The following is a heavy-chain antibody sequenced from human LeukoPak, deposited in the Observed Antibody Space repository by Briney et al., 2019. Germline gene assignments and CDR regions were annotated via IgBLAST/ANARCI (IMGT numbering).Heavy chain of an antibody. Sequence: PGGSLRLSCAASGFTFSSYAMSWVRQAPGKGLEWIGEINHSGSTNYNPSLKSRVTISVDTSKNQFSLKLSSVTAADTAVYYCASGHLGTLIDYWGQGTLVTVSS. V-gene: IGHV4-34*01. J-gene: IGHJ4*02. CDR2: INHSGST. CDR1: GFTFSSYA. D-gene: IGHD2/OR15-2a*01. CDR3: ASGHLGTLIDY.